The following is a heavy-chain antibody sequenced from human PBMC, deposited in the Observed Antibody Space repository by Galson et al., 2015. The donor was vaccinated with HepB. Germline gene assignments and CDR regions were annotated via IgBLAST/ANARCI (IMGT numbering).Heavy chain of an antibody. J-gene: IGHJ4*02. Sequence: SLRLSCAASGFTFSSYWMSWVRQAPGKGLQWVANIKQDGSEKYYVDSVKGRFTISRDNAKNSLYLQMNCLRAEDTAVYYCARLAARQNYEYWGQGTLVTVSS. CDR2: IKQDGSEK. V-gene: IGHV3-7*01. CDR3: ARLAARQNYEY. CDR1: GFTFSSYW. D-gene: IGHD6-6*01.